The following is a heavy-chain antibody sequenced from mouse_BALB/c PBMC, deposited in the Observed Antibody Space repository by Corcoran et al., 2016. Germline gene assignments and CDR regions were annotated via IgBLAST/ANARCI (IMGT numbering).Heavy chain of an antibody. V-gene: IGHV1S56*01. D-gene: IGHD2-10*02. J-gene: IGHJ3*01. CDR1: GYTLTSYD. Sequence: QVQLQQSGHELVKPGALVKISWKASGYTLTSYDRNWVKQRPGQGLERIGWIYPGDGSTKYNEKFKGKATLTADKSSSTAYMQLSSLTSENSAVYFCARRYCNQAWFAYWGQGTLVTVSA. CDR3: ARRYCNQAWFAY. CDR2: IYPGDGST.